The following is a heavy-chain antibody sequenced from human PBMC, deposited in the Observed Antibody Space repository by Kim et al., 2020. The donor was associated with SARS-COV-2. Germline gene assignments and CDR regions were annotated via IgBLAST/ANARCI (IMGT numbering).Heavy chain of an antibody. V-gene: IGHV4-30-2*04. D-gene: IGHD1-26*01. Sequence: TYYNPSLKSRVTISVDTSKNQFSLKLSSVTAADTAVYYCASLAGATPFDYWGQGTLVTVSS. J-gene: IGHJ4*02. CDR3: ASLAGATPFDY. CDR2: T.